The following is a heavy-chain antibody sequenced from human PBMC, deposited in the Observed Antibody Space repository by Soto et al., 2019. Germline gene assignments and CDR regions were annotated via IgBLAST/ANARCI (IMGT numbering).Heavy chain of an antibody. CDR3: ARELWMAGLVYYFDF. D-gene: IGHD6-19*01. V-gene: IGHV4-4*07. CDR2: ISSNGDI. J-gene: IGHJ4*02. CDR1: GGSINSNF. Sequence: SETLSLTCTISGGSINSNFLTWIRQPAGKGLEWIGRISSNGDINYNPSLRGRVSMSLDTSKNHFSLKLNSVTASDTAVYFCARELWMAGLVYYFDFWGQGTLVTVSS.